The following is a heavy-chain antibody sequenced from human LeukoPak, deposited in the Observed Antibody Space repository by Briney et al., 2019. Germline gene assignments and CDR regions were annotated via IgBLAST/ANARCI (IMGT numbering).Heavy chain of an antibody. J-gene: IGHJ4*02. CDR2: IKQDGSEK. CDR3: ARATLGYSYGSTFDY. Sequence: PVGSLRLSCAASGFTFSSYWMSWVRQAPGKGLEWVANIKQDGSEKYYVDSVKGRFTISRDNAKNSLYLQMNSLRAEDTAVYYCARATLGYSYGSTFDYWGQGTLVTVSS. CDR1: GFTFSSYW. V-gene: IGHV3-7*01. D-gene: IGHD5-18*01.